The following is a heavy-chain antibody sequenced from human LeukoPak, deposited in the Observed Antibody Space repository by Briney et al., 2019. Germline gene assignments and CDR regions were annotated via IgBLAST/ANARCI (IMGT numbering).Heavy chain of an antibody. CDR2: INPGGGDT. Sequence: ASVKVSCKASGYTFIDYYIHWVRQAPGQGLEWLGRINPGGGDTHYAQKFQGRVTMTTDTSTSTVNMELSSLRSEDTAVYSCARELSGGFFDYWGQGTLV. V-gene: IGHV1-46*01. CDR3: ARELSGGFFDY. D-gene: IGHD3-10*01. CDR1: GYTFIDYY. J-gene: IGHJ4*02.